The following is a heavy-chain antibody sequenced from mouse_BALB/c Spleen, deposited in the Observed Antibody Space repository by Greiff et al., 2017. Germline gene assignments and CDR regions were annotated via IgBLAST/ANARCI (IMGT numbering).Heavy chain of an antibody. Sequence: QVQLQQSGAELVKPGASVKLSCKASGYTFTSYYMYWVKQRSGQGLEWIGEINPSNGGTNFNEKFKSKATLTVDKSSSTAYMQLSSLTSEDSAVYYCTRSVYYRGFAYWGQGTLVTVS. CDR1: GYTFTSYY. D-gene: IGHD2-14*01. CDR2: INPSNGGT. V-gene: IGHV1S81*02. CDR3: TRSVYYRGFAY. J-gene: IGHJ3*01.